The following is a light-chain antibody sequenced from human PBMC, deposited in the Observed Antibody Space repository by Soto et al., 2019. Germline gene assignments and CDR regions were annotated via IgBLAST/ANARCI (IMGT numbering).Light chain of an antibody. CDR1: QSVGSN. CDR2: GAS. J-gene: IGKJ5*01. Sequence: EIVMTQSPATLSVSPGERVTLSCRASQSVGSNLAWYQQKPGQAPRLLIYGASTRATDTPARFSGSGSGTEFTLTISSLQSEDFVVYYCQQYNNWPPPITFGQGTRLEIK. CDR3: QQYNNWPPPIT. V-gene: IGKV3-15*01.